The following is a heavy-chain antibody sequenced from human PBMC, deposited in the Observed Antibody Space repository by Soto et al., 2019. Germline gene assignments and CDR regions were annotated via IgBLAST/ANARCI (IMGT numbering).Heavy chain of an antibody. CDR1: GFTFSSYS. CDR2: ISSSSSYI. V-gene: IGHV3-21*01. J-gene: IGHJ6*02. D-gene: IGHD6-13*01. Sequence: EVQLVESGGGLVKPGGSLRLSCAASGFTFSSYSMNWVRQAPGKGLEWVSSISSSSSYIYYADSVKGRFTISRDNAKNSLYLPMNSLRAEDTAVYYCARAIAAAGTAYYGMDVWGQGTTVTVSS. CDR3: ARAIAAAGTAYYGMDV.